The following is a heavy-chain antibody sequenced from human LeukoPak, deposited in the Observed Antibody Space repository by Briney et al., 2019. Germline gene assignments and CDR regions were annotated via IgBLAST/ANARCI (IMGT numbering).Heavy chain of an antibody. CDR1: GFTFSTYG. CDR3: AKEKALRDYDILTGYFDY. J-gene: IGHJ4*02. V-gene: IGHV3-33*06. D-gene: IGHD3-9*01. CDR2: IWYDGSNK. Sequence: PGGSLRLSCAASGFTFSTYGMHWVRQAPGKGLEWVAVIWYDGSNKYYADSVRGRFTISRDNFKNTLYLQMNSLRAEDTAVYFCAKEKALRDYDILTGYFDYWGQGTLVTVSS.